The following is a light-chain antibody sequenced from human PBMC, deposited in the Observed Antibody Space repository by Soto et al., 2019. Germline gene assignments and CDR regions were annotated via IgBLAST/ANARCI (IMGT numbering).Light chain of an antibody. J-gene: IGLJ3*02. CDR1: SSDVGGYNY. CDR3: SSYTSDSTWV. V-gene: IGLV2-14*01. CDR2: GVG. Sequence: QSVLTQPASVSGSPGQSITISCTGTSSDVGGYNYVSWYQQHPGKAPKLMIYGVGNRPSGISNRFSGSKSANTASLTISGLQAEDEADYFCSSYTSDSTWVFGGGTKVTVL.